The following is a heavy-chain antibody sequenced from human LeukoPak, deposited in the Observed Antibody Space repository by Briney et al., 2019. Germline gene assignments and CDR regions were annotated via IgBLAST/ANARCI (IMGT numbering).Heavy chain of an antibody. J-gene: IGHJ4*02. CDR2: ISGSGGST. CDR3: ARDPPNWGFGY. V-gene: IGHV3-23*01. CDR1: GFTFSSYA. Sequence: GGSLRLSCAASGFTFSSYAMSWVRQAPGKGLEWVSAISGSGGSTYYAESVRGRFTISRDNAKKSLYLRMNSLRAEDTAVYYCARDPPNWGFGYWGQGTLVTVSS. D-gene: IGHD7-27*01.